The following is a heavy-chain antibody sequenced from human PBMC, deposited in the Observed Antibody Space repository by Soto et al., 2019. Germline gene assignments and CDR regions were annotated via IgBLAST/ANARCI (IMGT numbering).Heavy chain of an antibody. Sequence: QVQLQESGPGLVKPSGTLSLTCAVSGGAISSSKWWSWVRQPPGKGLEWIGEIYQSGSTNYNPSLESRVRMSVDKSRNQFSLKLTSVSAADTAVYYCARASATIAAAAIFDYWGQGTLVTVS. CDR3: ARASATIAAAAIFDY. J-gene: IGHJ4*02. CDR2: IYQSGST. CDR1: GGAISSSKW. V-gene: IGHV4-4*02. D-gene: IGHD6-13*01.